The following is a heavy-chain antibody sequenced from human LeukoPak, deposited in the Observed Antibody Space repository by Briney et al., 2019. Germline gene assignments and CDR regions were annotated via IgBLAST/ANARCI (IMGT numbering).Heavy chain of an antibody. J-gene: IGHJ4*02. Sequence: GASVKVSCKASGYTFTGYYMHWVRQAPGQGLEWMGWINPNSGGTNYAQKFQGRVTMTRDTSISTAYMELSRLRSDDTAVYYCARAYGGNSGLFDYWGQGTPVTVSS. CDR2: INPNSGGT. CDR3: ARAYGGNSGLFDY. CDR1: GYTFTGYY. D-gene: IGHD4-23*01. V-gene: IGHV1-2*02.